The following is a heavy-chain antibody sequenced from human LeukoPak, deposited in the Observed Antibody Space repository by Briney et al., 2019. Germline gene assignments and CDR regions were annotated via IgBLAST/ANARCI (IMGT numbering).Heavy chain of an antibody. D-gene: IGHD5-12*01. CDR2: ISSSSSYI. V-gene: IGHV3-21*01. CDR3: ARDPVDIVATAIMGDAFDI. CDR1: GFTFSSYS. Sequence: PGGSLRLSCAASGFTFSSYSMNWVRQAPGKGLEWVSSISSSSSYIYYADSVKGRFTISRDNAKNSLYLQMNSLRAEDTAVYYSARDPVDIVATAIMGDAFDIWGQGTMVTVSS. J-gene: IGHJ3*02.